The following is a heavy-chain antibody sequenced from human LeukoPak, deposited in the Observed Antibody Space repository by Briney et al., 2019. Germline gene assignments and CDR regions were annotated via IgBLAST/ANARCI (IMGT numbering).Heavy chain of an antibody. D-gene: IGHD2-2*01. J-gene: IGHJ4*02. CDR1: VGSISSGGYY. V-gene: IGHV4-30-2*02. CDR2: ISAAGTT. Sequence: SETLSLTCTVAVGSISSGGYYWSWIRQPPGKGLEWIAYISAAGTTFYNPSLKSRVTISVDTSKNQFSLKLSSVTAADTAVYYCARFLGSTSCYDYWGQGTLVTVSS. CDR3: ARFLGSTSCYDY.